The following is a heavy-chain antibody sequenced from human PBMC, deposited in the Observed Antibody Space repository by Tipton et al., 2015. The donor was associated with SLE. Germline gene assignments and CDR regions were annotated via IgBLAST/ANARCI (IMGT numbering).Heavy chain of an antibody. Sequence: TLSLTCTVSGGSISSHYWSWIRQPPGKGLEWIGEINHSGSTNYNPSLKSRVTISVDTSKNQFSLKLSSVTAADTAVYYCARGPHYSSPGDYDYMDVWGKGTTVTVSS. D-gene: IGHD6-19*01. V-gene: IGHV4-34*01. CDR1: GGSISSHY. J-gene: IGHJ6*03. CDR3: ARGPHYSSPGDYDYMDV. CDR2: INHSGST.